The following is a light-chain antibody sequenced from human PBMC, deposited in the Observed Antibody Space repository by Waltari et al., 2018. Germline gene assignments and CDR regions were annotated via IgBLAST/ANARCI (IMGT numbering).Light chain of an antibody. CDR3: QHYESLPVT. CDR2: HAS. V-gene: IGKV3-20*01. J-gene: IGKJ1*01. Sequence: EIVFTQSPGTLSLSPGARAPLSCRSSQSISKHLAGYQQKPGQAPSLLIYHASSRAAGIPDRFSGSGSGTDFSLSISRLEPEDFAVYYCQHYESLPVTFGQGTKVEIK. CDR1: QSISKH.